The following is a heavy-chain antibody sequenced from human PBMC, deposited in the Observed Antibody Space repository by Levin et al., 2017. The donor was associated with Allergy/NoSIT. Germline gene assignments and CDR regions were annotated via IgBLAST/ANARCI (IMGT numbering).Heavy chain of an antibody. J-gene: IGHJ3*02. CDR2: INHSGST. CDR1: GGSFSDHY. D-gene: IGHD3-16*02. V-gene: IGHV4-34*01. Sequence: NPGGSLRLSCAVYGGSFSDHYWSWIRQVPGRGLEWIGEINHSGSTDYNPSLKSRLTISVDTSKNQYSMKLSSGTAADTAVYYCARRDYIWGCYRHRAFDIWGQGTMVTVSS. CDR3: ARRDYIWGCYRHRAFDI.